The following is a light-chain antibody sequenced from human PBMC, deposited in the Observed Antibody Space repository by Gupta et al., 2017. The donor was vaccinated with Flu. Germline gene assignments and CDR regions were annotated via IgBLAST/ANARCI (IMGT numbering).Light chain of an antibody. J-gene: IGLJ3*02. CDR1: SSNIGSNT. CDR2: INN. Sequence: QSVLTQPPSASGTPGQRVTISCSGSSSNIGSNTVNWYQQLPGTAPKLLIYINNQRPSGVPARFSGSKSGTSASLAITVLQAEDEADYYCAAWDASRNGWVFGGGTKLTVL. CDR3: AAWDASRNGWV. V-gene: IGLV1-44*01.